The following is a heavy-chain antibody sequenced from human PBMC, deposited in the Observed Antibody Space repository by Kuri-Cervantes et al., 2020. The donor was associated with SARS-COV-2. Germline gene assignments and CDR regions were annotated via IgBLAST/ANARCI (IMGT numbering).Heavy chain of an antibody. V-gene: IGHV3-30-3*01. CDR3: TTLIDY. CDR1: GFTFSSYA. J-gene: IGHJ4*02. CDR2: ISYDGSNK. Sequence: GKSLKISCAASGFTFSSYAMHWVRQAPGKGLEWVAVISYDGSNKYYADSVKGRFTVSRDNSKNTLYLQMNSLKTEDTAVYYCTTLIDYWGQGALVTVSS.